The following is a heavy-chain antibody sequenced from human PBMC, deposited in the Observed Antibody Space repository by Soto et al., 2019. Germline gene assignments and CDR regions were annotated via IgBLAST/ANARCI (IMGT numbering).Heavy chain of an antibody. CDR3: ARDGEGIVVVPAASGFDP. Sequence: QVQLVQSGAEVKKPGSSVKVSCKASGGTFSSYTISWVRQAPGQGLEWMGRIIPILGIANYAQKFQGRVTITADKSTSTAYMELSSLRSEDTAVYYCARDGEGIVVVPAASGFDPWGQGTLVTVSS. CDR1: GGTFSSYT. CDR2: IIPILGIA. J-gene: IGHJ5*02. V-gene: IGHV1-69*08. D-gene: IGHD2-2*01.